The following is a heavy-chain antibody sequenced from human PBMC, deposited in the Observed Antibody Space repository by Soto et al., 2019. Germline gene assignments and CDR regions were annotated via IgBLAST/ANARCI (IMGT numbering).Heavy chain of an antibody. D-gene: IGHD3-16*01. V-gene: IGHV3-30*18. CDR2: ISYDGRNE. CDR3: AKALEVGVLYYGMPV. CDR1: GFTFSSYG. J-gene: IGHJ6*02. Sequence: QVQVVESGGGVVQPGRSLRLSCAASGFTFSSYGMHWARQAPGRGLEWVAVISYDGRNEYYADSVKGRFTISRDNSKNTVFLQMSSLRAEDTAVYPCAKALEVGVLYYGMPVWGLGTAVTVSS.